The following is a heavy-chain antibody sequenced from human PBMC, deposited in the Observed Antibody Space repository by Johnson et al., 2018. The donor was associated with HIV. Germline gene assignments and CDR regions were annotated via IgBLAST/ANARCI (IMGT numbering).Heavy chain of an antibody. J-gene: IGHJ3*02. CDR2: IYSGGST. V-gene: IGHV3-53*02. D-gene: IGHD6-19*01. CDR3: AKDEQWLNDAFDI. Sequence: VQLVETGGGLIQPGGSLRLSCAASGFTVSSNYMSWVRQAPGKGLEWVSVIYSGGSTYYADSVKGRFTISRDNSKNTLYLQMNSLRAEDTAVYYCAKDEQWLNDAFDIWGQGTMVTVSS. CDR1: GFTVSSNY.